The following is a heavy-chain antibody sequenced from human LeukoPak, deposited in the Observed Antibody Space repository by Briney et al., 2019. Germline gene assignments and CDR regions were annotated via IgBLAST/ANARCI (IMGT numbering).Heavy chain of an antibody. Sequence: ASVTVSFKASGYTFTGYYMHWVRQAPGQGLEWMGWINPNSGGTNYAQKFQGRVTMTRDTSISTAYMELSRLRSDDTAVYYCASFKNTAGPGFDYWGQGTLVTVSS. D-gene: IGHD2/OR15-2a*01. V-gene: IGHV1-2*02. CDR3: ASFKNTAGPGFDY. CDR2: INPNSGGT. CDR1: GYTFTGYY. J-gene: IGHJ4*02.